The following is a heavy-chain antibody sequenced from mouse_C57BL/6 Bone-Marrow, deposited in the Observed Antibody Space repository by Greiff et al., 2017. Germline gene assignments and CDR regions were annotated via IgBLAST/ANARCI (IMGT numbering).Heavy chain of an antibody. J-gene: IGHJ4*01. CDR3: AREGKWLRD. D-gene: IGHD2-2*01. CDR1: GFTFTDYY. V-gene: IGHV1-75*01. Sequence: QVQLQQSGPELVKPGASVKISCKASGFTFTDYYINWLKQRPGQGLEWIGWSFPGSVSTYNNEKFRGAATLTVVKSSSKAYMLLSGLTSEDSAVNFCAREGKWLRDWGPGTSVTVSS. CDR2: SFPGSVST.